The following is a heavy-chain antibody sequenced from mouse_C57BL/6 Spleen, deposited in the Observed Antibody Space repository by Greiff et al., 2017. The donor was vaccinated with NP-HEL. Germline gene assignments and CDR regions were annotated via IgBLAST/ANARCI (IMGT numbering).Heavy chain of an antibody. CDR2: IYPSDSET. CDR1: GYTFTSYW. CDR3: ARGGYCGSSRGFAY. Sequence: VQLQQPGAELVRPGSSVKLSCKASGYTFTSYWMDWVKQRPGQGLEWIGNIYPSDSETHYNQKFKDKATLSVDKSSSTAYMQLSSLTSEDSAVYYCARGGYCGSSRGFAYWGQGTLVTVSA. D-gene: IGHD1-1*01. V-gene: IGHV1-61*01. J-gene: IGHJ3*01.